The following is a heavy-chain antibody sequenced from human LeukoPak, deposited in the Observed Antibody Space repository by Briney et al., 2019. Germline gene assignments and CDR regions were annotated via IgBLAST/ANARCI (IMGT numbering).Heavy chain of an antibody. V-gene: IGHV1-3*01. D-gene: IGHD3-22*01. CDR2: INAGNGNT. CDR3: ASSVPLYYYDSSGYYRGSYYYGVDV. J-gene: IGHJ6*04. CDR1: GYTFTSYA. Sequence: ASVKVSCKASGYTFTSYAMHWVRQAPGQRLEWMGWINAGNGNTKYSQKFQGRVTITRDTSASTAYMELSSLRSEDTAVYYCASSVPLYYYDSSGYYRGSYYYGVDVWGKGTTVTVSS.